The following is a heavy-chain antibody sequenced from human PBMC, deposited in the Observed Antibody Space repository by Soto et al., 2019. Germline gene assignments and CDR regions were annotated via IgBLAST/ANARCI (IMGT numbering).Heavy chain of an antibody. J-gene: IGHJ4*02. D-gene: IGHD5-12*01. Sequence: QVDLVQSGAEVKKPGASVKMSCKSSGYRLSNYYMHWVRQAPGQGLEWMGIVNPSDGRANYARKFQGIVTMTWDTSTTTIYMEVNSLRSDDTAIYYCARAELIVAGQAFDSWGQGTLVTVSS. CDR3: ARAELIVAGQAFDS. CDR1: GYRLSNYY. CDR2: VNPSDGRA. V-gene: IGHV1-46*01.